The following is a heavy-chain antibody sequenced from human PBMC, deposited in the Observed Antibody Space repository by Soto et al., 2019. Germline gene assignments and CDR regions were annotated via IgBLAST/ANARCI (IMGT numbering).Heavy chain of an antibody. D-gene: IGHD2-15*01. V-gene: IGHV3-23*01. Sequence: PGGSLRLSCAASGFTFSSYAMRWVRQAPGKGLEWVSAISGSGGSTYYADSVKGRFTISRDNSKNTQYLQMNSLRAEDTAVYYCAKAAAPHGSCSGGSCYSGWAFDIWGQGTMVTVSS. J-gene: IGHJ3*02. CDR2: ISGSGGST. CDR3: AKAAAPHGSCSGGSCYSGWAFDI. CDR1: GFTFSSYA.